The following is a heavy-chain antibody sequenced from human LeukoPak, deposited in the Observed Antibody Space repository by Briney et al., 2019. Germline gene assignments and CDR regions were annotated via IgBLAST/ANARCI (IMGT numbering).Heavy chain of an antibody. CDR2: INPSGGST. V-gene: IGHV1-46*03. D-gene: IGHD3-22*01. CDR1: GYTFTSYY. CDR3: ARNPEAYDSSGYPRYFDY. J-gene: IGHJ4*02. Sequence: ASVKVSCKASGYTFTSYYMHWVRQAPGQGLEWMGIINPSGGSTSYAQKFQGRVTMTRDTSTSTVYMELSSLRSEDTAVYYCARNPEAYDSSGYPRYFDYWGQGTLVTVSS.